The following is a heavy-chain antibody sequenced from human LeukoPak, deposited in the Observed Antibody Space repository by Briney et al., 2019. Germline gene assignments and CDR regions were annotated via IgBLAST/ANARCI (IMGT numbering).Heavy chain of an antibody. Sequence: ASVKVSCKASGYTFTGYYMHWVRQAPGQGLEWMGWINPNSGGTNYAQKFQGRVTMTRDTSISTAYMELSRLRSDDTAVYYCARREVAYDSSGYKDAFDIWGQGTMVTVSS. CDR2: INPNSGGT. D-gene: IGHD3-22*01. V-gene: IGHV1-2*02. CDR1: GYTFTGYY. CDR3: ARREVAYDSSGYKDAFDI. J-gene: IGHJ3*02.